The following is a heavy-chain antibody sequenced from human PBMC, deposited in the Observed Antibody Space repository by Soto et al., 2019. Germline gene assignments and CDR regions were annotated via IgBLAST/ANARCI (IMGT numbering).Heavy chain of an antibody. CDR1: GFTFSSYA. CDR2: ISYDGSNK. D-gene: IGHD3-10*01. Sequence: PGGSLRLSCAASGFTFSSYAMHWVRQAPGKGLEWVAVISYDGSNKYYADSVKGRFTISRDNSKNTLYLQMNSLRAEDTAVYYCARDRRRGGFGSGYYYGMDVWGQGTTVTVS. J-gene: IGHJ6*02. CDR3: ARDRRRGGFGSGYYYGMDV. V-gene: IGHV3-30-3*01.